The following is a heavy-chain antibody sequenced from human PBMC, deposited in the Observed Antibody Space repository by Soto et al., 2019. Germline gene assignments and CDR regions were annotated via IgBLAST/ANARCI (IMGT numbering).Heavy chain of an antibody. CDR3: ARVGELLDYYGMDV. J-gene: IGHJ6*02. Sequence: PGGSLRLSCAASGFTFSGSAMHWVRQAPGKGLEWVSSISSRSSYIYYADSVKGRFTISRDNAKNSLYLQMNSLRAEDTAVYYCARVGELLDYYGMDVWGQGTTVTVSS. D-gene: IGHD1-26*01. CDR1: GFTFSGSA. V-gene: IGHV3-21*01. CDR2: ISSRSSYI.